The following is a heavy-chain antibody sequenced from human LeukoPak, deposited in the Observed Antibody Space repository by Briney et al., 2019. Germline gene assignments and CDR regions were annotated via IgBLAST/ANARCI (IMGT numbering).Heavy chain of an antibody. Sequence: SVKVSCKASGGTFSSYAISWVRQAPGQGLEWMGGIIPIFGTSNYAQKFQGRVTITADESTSTAYMELSSLRSEDTAVYYCARYYSGWYYFDYWGQGTLVTVSS. V-gene: IGHV1-69*13. D-gene: IGHD6-19*01. CDR2: IIPIFGTS. CDR1: GGTFSSYA. CDR3: ARYYSGWYYFDY. J-gene: IGHJ4*02.